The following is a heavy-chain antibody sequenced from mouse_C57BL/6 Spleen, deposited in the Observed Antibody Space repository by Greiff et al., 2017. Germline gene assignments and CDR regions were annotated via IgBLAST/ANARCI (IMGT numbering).Heavy chain of an antibody. J-gene: IGHJ4*01. CDR3: ARYYGSSYVEDYYAMDY. CDR2: INPSTGGT. V-gene: IGHV1-42*01. D-gene: IGHD1-1*01. CDR1: GYSFTGYY. Sequence: EVQLQQSGPELVKPGASVKISCKASGYSFTGYYMNWVKQSPEKSLEWIGEINPSTGGTTYNRKFNAKATLTVDKSSSTAYMQLKSLTSEDSAVYYCARYYGSSYVEDYYAMDYWGQGTSVTVSS.